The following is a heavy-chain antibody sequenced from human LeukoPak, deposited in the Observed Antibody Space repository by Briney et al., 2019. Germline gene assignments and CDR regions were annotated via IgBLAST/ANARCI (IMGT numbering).Heavy chain of an antibody. D-gene: IGHD3-3*01. V-gene: IGHV1-8*01. CDR2: MNPNSGNT. CDR3: ARGPGGYDFWSGYYQKKDFDY. J-gene: IGHJ4*02. CDR1: GYTFTSYD. Sequence: ASVKVSCKASGYTFTSYDINWVRQATGQGLEWMGWMNPNSGNTGYAQKFQGRVTMTRNTSISTAYMELSSLRSEDTAVYYCARGPGGYDFWSGYYQKKDFDYWGQGTLVT.